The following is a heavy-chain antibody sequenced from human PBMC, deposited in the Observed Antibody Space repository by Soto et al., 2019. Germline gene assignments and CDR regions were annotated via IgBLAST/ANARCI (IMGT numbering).Heavy chain of an antibody. J-gene: IGHJ5*02. D-gene: IGHD2-2*01. CDR1: GGSISSGDYY. Sequence: SETLSLTCTVSGGSISSGDYYWSWIRQPPGKGLEWIGYIYYSGSTYYNPSLKSRVTISVDTSKNQFSLKLSSVTAADTAVYYCARSDLLPAALNWFDPWGQGTLVTAPQ. CDR2: IYYSGST. CDR3: ARSDLLPAALNWFDP. V-gene: IGHV4-30-4*01.